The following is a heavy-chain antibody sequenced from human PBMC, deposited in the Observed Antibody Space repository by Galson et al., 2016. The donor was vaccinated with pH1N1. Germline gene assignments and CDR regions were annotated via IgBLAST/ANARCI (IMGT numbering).Heavy chain of an antibody. V-gene: IGHV1-46*01. CDR3: ARDLARQHDC. J-gene: IGHJ4*02. CDR1: GYTFTTYY. CDR2: IDPRVGTT. Sequence: SVKVSCKASGYTFTTYYIHWVRQAPGQGLEWLGVIDPRVGTTNYAQKFQGRLTMTSDTSTSTVSMELSSLKSDDTAVYSCARDLARQHDCWGQGTLVTVSS. D-gene: IGHD1-1*01.